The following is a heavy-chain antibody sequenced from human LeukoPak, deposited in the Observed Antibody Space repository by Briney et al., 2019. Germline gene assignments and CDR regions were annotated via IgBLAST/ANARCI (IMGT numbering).Heavy chain of an antibody. J-gene: IGHJ4*02. D-gene: IGHD1-26*01. V-gene: IGHV3-21*01. CDR2: ISSSSSYI. CDR1: GFAFSSYS. CDR3: AREGGVVGAIPFDY. Sequence: PGGSLRLSCAASGFAFSSYSMNWVRQAPGKGLEWVSSISSSSSYIYYADSVKGRFTISRDNAKNSVYLQMNSLRAEDTAVYYCAREGGVVGAIPFDYWGQGTLVTVSS.